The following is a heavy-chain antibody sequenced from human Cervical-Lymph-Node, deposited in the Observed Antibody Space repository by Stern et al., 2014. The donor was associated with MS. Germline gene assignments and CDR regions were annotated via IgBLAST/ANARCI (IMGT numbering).Heavy chain of an antibody. J-gene: IGHJ4*02. Sequence: QVQLQESGPGLVKPSETLSLTCTVSGGSISSYYWSWIRQPPGKGLKWIGYIYYSGSTNYNPSLKSRVTISVDTSKNQFSLKLSSVTAADTAVYYCARGGLWSDYWGQGTLVTVSS. CDR2: IYYSGST. CDR3: ARGGLWSDY. CDR1: GGSISSYY. D-gene: IGHD5-18*01. V-gene: IGHV4-59*01.